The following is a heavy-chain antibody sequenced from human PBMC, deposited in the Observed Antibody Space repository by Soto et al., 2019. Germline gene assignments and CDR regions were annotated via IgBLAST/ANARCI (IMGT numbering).Heavy chain of an antibody. CDR3: ARGIARMDY. V-gene: IGHV3-74*01. Sequence: PGGSLRLSCAPSGFTFSIYWMPWVRQAPGKGLVWVSRINSDGISTNYADSVQGRFTISRDNAKNTLYLEMNSLRAEDTAVYYCARGIARMDYWGQGILVTVSS. D-gene: IGHD2-21*01. CDR2: INSDGIST. J-gene: IGHJ4*02. CDR1: GFTFSIYW.